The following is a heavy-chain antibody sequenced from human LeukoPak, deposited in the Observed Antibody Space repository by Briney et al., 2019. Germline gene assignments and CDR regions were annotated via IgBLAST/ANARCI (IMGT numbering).Heavy chain of an antibody. V-gene: IGHV4-34*01. J-gene: IGHJ4*02. D-gene: IGHD3-22*01. CDR1: GGSLTGSH. CDR2: INDRGDA. CDR3: ARSEVNSSGYWVILY. Sequence: SETLSLTCAVDGGSLTGSHWSWIRQSPRKRLEWIGEINDRGDATNNPSLQTRVDISVDISKNQFSLKVNSVTAADTAVYYCARSEVNSSGYWVILYWGQGNLVTVSS.